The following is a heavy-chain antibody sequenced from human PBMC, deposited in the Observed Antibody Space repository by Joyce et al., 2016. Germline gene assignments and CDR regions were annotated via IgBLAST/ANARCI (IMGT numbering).Heavy chain of an antibody. CDR3: VRDRFEL. Sequence: EVQLVESGGGLVQPGGSLRLSCAASGFTFRSYWMEGVRQAPGKGLVWVSRIDTDGSVTGYADSVKGRFTISRDNAKNTLYLQMNSLRAEDTAVYYCVRDRFELWGQGALVTVSS. CDR2: IDTDGSVT. CDR1: GFTFRSYW. J-gene: IGHJ5*02. V-gene: IGHV3-74*01.